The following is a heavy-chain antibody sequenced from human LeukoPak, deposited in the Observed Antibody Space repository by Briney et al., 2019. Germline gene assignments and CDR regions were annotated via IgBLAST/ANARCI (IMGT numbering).Heavy chain of an antibody. J-gene: IGHJ4*02. V-gene: IGHV3-7*04. CDR1: GFKFSDYY. Sequence: GGSLRLSCVASGFKFSDYYMSWVRQAPGKGLEWVADIRHEGSDEYNVDSVKGRFTISRDNAKNSLFFQMNSLRAEDTAVYYCARDGFGSYFSLDYWGQGTLVTVSS. CDR2: IRHEGSDE. CDR3: ARDGFGSYFSLDY. D-gene: IGHD3-10*01.